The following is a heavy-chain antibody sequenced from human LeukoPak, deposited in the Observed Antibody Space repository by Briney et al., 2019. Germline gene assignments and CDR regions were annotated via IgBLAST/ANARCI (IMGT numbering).Heavy chain of an antibody. D-gene: IGHD3-22*01. V-gene: IGHV3-66*01. CDR3: ARAHDRGYYYGFDY. J-gene: IGHJ4*02. CDR2: IYSSGNT. Sequence: GSLRLSCAASGFTVSSNYMSWVRQAPGQGLEWVSVIYSSGNTYYADSVQGRFTMSRDNPENTQYLQMNSLRAEDTALYYCARAHDRGYYYGFDYWGQGTLVTVSS. CDR1: GFTVSSNY.